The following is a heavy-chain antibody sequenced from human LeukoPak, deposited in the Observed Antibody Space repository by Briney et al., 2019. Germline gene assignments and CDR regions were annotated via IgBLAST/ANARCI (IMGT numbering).Heavy chain of an antibody. V-gene: IGHV4-31*03. J-gene: IGHJ3*02. CDR1: GGSISSGDYY. D-gene: IGHD3-3*01. CDR2: ISHREST. Sequence: PSQTLSLTCTVSGGSISSGDYYWSWIRQHPGKGLEWIGEISHRESTNYNPSLKSRVIISADTSKNQFSLKLSSVTAADTAVYYCAREITIFGVVIMRAFDIWGQGTMVTVSS. CDR3: AREITIFGVVIMRAFDI.